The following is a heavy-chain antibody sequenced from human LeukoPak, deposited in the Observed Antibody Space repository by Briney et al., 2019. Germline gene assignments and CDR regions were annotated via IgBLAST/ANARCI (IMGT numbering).Heavy chain of an antibody. V-gene: IGHV3-66*01. CDR2: IYSGGST. Sequence: GGSLRLSCAASGFTVSSNYMSWVRQAPGKGLEWVSVIYSGGSTYYADSVKGRFTISRDNSKNTLYLQMNSLRAEDTAVYYCARGHVLLWFGELYWGQGTLVTVSS. D-gene: IGHD3-10*01. J-gene: IGHJ4*02. CDR1: GFTVSSNY. CDR3: ARGHVLLWFGELY.